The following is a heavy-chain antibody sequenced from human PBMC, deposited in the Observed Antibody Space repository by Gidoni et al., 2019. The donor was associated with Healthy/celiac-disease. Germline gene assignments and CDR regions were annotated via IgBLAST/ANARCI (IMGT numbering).Heavy chain of an antibody. CDR2: IWYDGSNK. D-gene: IGHD2-15*01. J-gene: IGHJ5*02. CDR1: GFTFSSYG. V-gene: IGHV3-33*01. CDR3: ARSPPGYCSGGSCYSGNWFDP. Sequence: QVQLVESGGGVVQPGRSLRLSCAASGFTFSSYGMHWVRQAPGKGLEWVAVIWYDGSNKYYADFVKGRFTISRDNSKNTLYLQMNSLRAEDTAVYYCARSPPGYCSGGSCYSGNWFDPWGQGTLVTVSS.